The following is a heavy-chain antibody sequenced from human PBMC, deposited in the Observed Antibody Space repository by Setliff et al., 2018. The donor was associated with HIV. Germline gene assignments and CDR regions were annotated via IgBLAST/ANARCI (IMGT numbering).Heavy chain of an antibody. V-gene: IGHV4-61*02. CDR2: IYTSGST. J-gene: IGHJ2*01. D-gene: IGHD3-22*01. Sequence: SETLSLTCTVSGGSISSGSYYWSWIRQPAGKGLEWIGRIYTSGSTNYNPSLKSRVTISVDTSKNQFSLKLSSVTAADTAVYYCARGSGYPWYFDLGGRGTLVTVSS. CDR1: GGSISSGSYY. CDR3: ARGSGYPWYFDL.